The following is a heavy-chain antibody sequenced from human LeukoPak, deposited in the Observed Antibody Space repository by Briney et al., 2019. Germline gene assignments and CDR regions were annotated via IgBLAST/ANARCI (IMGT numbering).Heavy chain of an antibody. CDR1: GFTFSSYA. CDR2: ISGSGGST. V-gene: IGHV3-23*01. Sequence: PGGSLRLSCAASGFTFSSYAMSWVRQAPGKGVEWVSAISGSGGSTYYADCVKGRFTISRDNSKNTLYLQMNSLRAEDTAVYYCATEMYYDYVWGSYPFFDYWGQGTLVTVSS. CDR3: ATEMYYDYVWGSYPFFDY. J-gene: IGHJ4*02. D-gene: IGHD3-16*01.